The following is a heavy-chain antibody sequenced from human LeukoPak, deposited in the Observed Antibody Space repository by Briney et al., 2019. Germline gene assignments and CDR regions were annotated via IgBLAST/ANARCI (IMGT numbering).Heavy chain of an antibody. D-gene: IGHD4-17*01. CDR1: GFTFSSYE. J-gene: IGHJ4*02. CDR2: ISGSGGST. CDR3: AKQPGPLPYDYGDYSLDY. V-gene: IGHV3-23*01. Sequence: GGSLRLSCAASGFTFSSYEMNWVRQAPGKGLEWVSAISGSGGSTYYADSVKGRFTISRDNSKNTLYLQMNSLRAEDTAVYYCAKQPGPLPYDYGDYSLDYWGQGTLVTVSS.